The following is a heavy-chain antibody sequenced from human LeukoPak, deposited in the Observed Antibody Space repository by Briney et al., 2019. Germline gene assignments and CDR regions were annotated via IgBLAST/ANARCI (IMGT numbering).Heavy chain of an antibody. CDR3: ARDGGPGDGYNLQWLCYMDV. D-gene: IGHD5-24*01. CDR1: GYTFTGYY. J-gene: IGHJ6*03. CDR2: INPHSGGT. V-gene: IGHV1-2*02. Sequence: GASVKVSCEASGYTFTGYYMHWVRQAPGQGLAWMGWINPHSGGTNYAQKFQGRVTTTRDTSISTVYMELSRLRSDDTAVYYCARDGGPGDGYNLQWLCYMDVWGKGTTVTVSS.